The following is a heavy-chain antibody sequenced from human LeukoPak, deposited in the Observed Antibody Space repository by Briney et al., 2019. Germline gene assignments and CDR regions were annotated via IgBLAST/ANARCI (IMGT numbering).Heavy chain of an antibody. Sequence: PSETLSLTCTVSGGSISSSSYYWGWIRQPPGKGLEWIGSIYYSGSTYYNPSLKSRVTISVDTSKNQISLRLNSVTAADTAVYYCARIDYGDYHYYYYYMDVWGKGTTVTVSS. CDR2: IYYSGST. D-gene: IGHD4-17*01. CDR3: ARIDYGDYHYYYYYMDV. V-gene: IGHV4-39*07. J-gene: IGHJ6*03. CDR1: GGSISSSSYY.